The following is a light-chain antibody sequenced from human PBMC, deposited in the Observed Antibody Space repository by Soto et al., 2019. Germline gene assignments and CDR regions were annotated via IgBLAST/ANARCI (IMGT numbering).Light chain of an antibody. CDR2: DAS. CDR1: QSVSSY. Sequence: EIVLTQSPATLSLSPGERATLSCRASQSVSSYLAWYRQKPGQAPRLLIYDASNRATGISARFSGSGSGTYFPLTISSLEPEDVAVYYCQQRINWPLTFGGGTKVEIK. J-gene: IGKJ4*01. CDR3: QQRINWPLT. V-gene: IGKV3-11*01.